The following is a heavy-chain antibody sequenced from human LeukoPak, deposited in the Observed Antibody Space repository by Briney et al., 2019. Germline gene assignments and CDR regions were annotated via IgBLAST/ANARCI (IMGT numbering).Heavy chain of an antibody. CDR2: TYYRSKWYN. Sequence: SQTLSLTCAISGDSVSSNSAAWNWIRQSPSRGLEWLGRTYYRSKWYNDYAVSVKSRITINPDTSKNQFSLQLNSVTPEDTAVYYCVGEDCSGGSCYSGFDYWAQGTLVTVSS. CDR1: GDSVSSNSAA. CDR3: VGEDCSGGSCYSGFDY. J-gene: IGHJ4*02. V-gene: IGHV6-1*01. D-gene: IGHD2-15*01.